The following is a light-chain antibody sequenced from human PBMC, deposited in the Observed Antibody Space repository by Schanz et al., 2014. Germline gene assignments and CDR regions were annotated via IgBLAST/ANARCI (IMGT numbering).Light chain of an antibody. CDR1: SSDVGAYNY. J-gene: IGLJ3*02. CDR2: DVT. V-gene: IGLV2-14*01. CDR3: SSHTSDTTWL. Sequence: QSALTQPASVSGSPGQSITISCTGTSSDVGAYNYVSWYQQHPGKAPKLMIYDVTNRPSGVSNRFSGSKSGNTASLTISGLQAEDEADYYCSSHTSDTTWLFGGGTKLTVL.